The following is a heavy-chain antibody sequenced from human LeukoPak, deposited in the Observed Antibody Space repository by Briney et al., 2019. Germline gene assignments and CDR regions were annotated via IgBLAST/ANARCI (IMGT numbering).Heavy chain of an antibody. V-gene: IGHV4-31*03. D-gene: IGHD3-22*01. CDR1: GGSISSGGYY. CDR2: IYYSGST. Sequence: PSETLSLTCTVSGGSISSGGYYWSWIRQHPGKGLEWIGYIYYSGSTYYNPSLKSRVTISVDTSKNQFSLKLSSVTAADTAVYYCARGPRDYDSSGVLDSWGQGTLVTVSS. CDR3: ARGPRDYDSSGVLDS. J-gene: IGHJ4*02.